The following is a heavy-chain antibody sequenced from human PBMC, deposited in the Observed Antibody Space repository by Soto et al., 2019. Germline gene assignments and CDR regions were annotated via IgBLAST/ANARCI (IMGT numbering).Heavy chain of an antibody. V-gene: IGHV4-59*01. CDR1: GGAISSYY. J-gene: IGHJ6*02. CDR2: IYYSGST. CDR3: ARASAAFIYYYGMDV. D-gene: IGHD3-3*02. Sequence: PSETLSLTCTVSGGAISSYYWSWIRQPPGKGLEWIGYIYYSGSTNYNPSLKSRVTISVDTSKNQFSLKLSSVTAADTAVYYCARASAAFIYYYGMDVWGQGTTFTVSS.